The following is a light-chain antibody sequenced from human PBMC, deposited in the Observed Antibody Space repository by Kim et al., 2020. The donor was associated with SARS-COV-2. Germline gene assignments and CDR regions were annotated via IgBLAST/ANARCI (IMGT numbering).Light chain of an antibody. V-gene: IGLV3-21*04. CDR1: NIGSKS. CDR2: YDS. Sequence: SYELTQPPSVSVAPGKTARITCGGNNIGSKSVHWYQQKPGQAPVLVIYYDSDRPSGIPERFSVSNSGNTATLTISRVEPGDEADYYCQVWDSSSDHPVFG. CDR3: QVWDSSSDHPV. J-gene: IGLJ2*01.